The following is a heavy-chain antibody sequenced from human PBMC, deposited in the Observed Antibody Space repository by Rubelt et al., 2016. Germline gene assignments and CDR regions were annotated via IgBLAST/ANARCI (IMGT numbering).Heavy chain of an antibody. CDR1: GGSFSGYY. CDR2: INHSGST. V-gene: IGHV4-34*01. D-gene: IGHD2-2*02. CDR3: ARRVVVPAAIHPCYALDI. J-gene: IGHJ3*02. Sequence: QVQLQQWGAGLLKPSETLSLTCAVYGGSFSGYYWSWIRQPPGKGLEWIGEINHSGSTNYNPSLKSRVTISVDTSKNQVSLKVSSVTAAATAVYYCARRVVVPAAIHPCYALDIWGQGTMVTVSS.